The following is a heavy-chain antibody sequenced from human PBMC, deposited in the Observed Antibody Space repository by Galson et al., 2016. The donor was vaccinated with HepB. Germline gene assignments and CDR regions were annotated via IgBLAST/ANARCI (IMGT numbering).Heavy chain of an antibody. J-gene: IGHJ3*02. V-gene: IGHV3-33*01. CDR3: ARISLGGYTSGWGGSFDI. CDR2: IWYDGSNK. D-gene: IGHD6-19*01. CDR1: GFTFSSYG. Sequence: SLRLSCAASGFTFSSYGMHWVRQAPGKGLEWVAVIWYDGSNKYYADSVKGRFTISRDNSKNTLYLQMNSLRAEDTAVYYCARISLGGYTSGWGGSFDIWGQGTMVTVSS.